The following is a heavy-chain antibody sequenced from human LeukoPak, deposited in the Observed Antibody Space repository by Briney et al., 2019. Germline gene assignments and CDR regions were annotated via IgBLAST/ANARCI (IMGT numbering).Heavy chain of an antibody. J-gene: IGHJ4*02. V-gene: IGHV3-73*01. CDR3: TRSPSYGPF. D-gene: IGHD5-18*01. Sequence: GGSLRLSGAASGFTFSGSAMHWVRQASGKGLEWVGRIRSKANSYATAYAASVKGRFTISRDDSKNTAYLQMNSLKTEDTAVYYCTRSPSYGPFGGQGTLVTVSS. CDR1: GFTFSGSA. CDR2: IRSKANSYAT.